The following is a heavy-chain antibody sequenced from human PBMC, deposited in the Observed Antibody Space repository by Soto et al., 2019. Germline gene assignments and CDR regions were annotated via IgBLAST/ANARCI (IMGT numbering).Heavy chain of an antibody. D-gene: IGHD3-10*01. J-gene: IGHJ4*02. CDR2: FSTGGDGGTT. V-gene: IGHV3-23*01. CDR3: AKKVNSGPGSQYFDF. CDR1: GFTFSSYS. Sequence: GGSLRLSCAAFGFTFSSYSMSWVRQAPGKGLEWVSGFSTGGDGGTTYYIDSVKGRFTISRDNSKNMLFLQMNSLRGEDTAIYYCAKKVNSGPGSQYFDFWGQGTLVTVSS.